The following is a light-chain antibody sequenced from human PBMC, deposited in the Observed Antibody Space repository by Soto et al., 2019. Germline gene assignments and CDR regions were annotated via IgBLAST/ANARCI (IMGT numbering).Light chain of an antibody. CDR2: GAS. CDR1: QSASSSY. V-gene: IGKV3-20*01. CDR3: QQYGSSPIT. J-gene: IGKJ5*01. Sequence: EIVLTQSPGTLSLSPGERATLSCRASQSASSSYLAWYQQKPGQAPRLPISGASSRATGIPDRFSGGGSGTDFTLTISRLEPEDFALYYCQQYGSSPITFGQGTRLEIK.